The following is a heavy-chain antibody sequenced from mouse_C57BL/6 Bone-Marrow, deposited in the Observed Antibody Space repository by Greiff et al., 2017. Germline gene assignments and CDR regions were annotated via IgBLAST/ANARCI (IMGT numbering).Heavy chain of an antibody. CDR3: ARASTVVGVYFDV. D-gene: IGHD1-1*01. V-gene: IGHV1-69*01. CDR1: GYTFTSYW. Sequence: QVQLQQPGAELVMPGASVKLSCKASGYTFTSYWMHWVKQRPGHGLEWIGEIDPSDSYTNYNQKFKGKSTLTVDKSSSTAYMQLNSLTSEDSAVYCYARASTVVGVYFDVWGTGTTVTVSS. CDR2: IDPSDSYT. J-gene: IGHJ1*03.